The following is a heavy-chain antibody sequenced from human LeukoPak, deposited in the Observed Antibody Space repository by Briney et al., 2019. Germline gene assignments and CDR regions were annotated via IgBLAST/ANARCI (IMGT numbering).Heavy chain of an antibody. J-gene: IGHJ4*02. V-gene: IGHV4-30-4*02. D-gene: IGHD3-22*01. CDR1: GGSISSGDYY. CDR3: AREGRYYYDSSGYSPQYYFDY. CDR2: IYYSGST. Sequence: SETLSLTCTVSGGSISSGDYYWSWIRQPPGKGLEWIGYIYYSGSTYYNPSLKSRVTISVDTSKNQFSLKLSSVTAADTAVYYCAREGRYYYDSSGYSPQYYFDYWGQGTLVTVSS.